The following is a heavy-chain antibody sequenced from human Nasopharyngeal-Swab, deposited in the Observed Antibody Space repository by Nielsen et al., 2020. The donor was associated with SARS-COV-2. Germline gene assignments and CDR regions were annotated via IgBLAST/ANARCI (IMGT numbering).Heavy chain of an antibody. CDR1: GGTFSSYA. Sequence: SSVKVSCKASGGTFSSYAISWVRQAPGQGLEWMGGIIPIFGTANYAQKFQGRVTITADESTSTAYMELSSLRSEDTAVYYCASRGGANYDILTGYFDYWGQGTLVTVSS. D-gene: IGHD3-9*01. J-gene: IGHJ4*02. CDR3: ASRGGANYDILTGYFDY. V-gene: IGHV1-69*13. CDR2: IIPIFGTA.